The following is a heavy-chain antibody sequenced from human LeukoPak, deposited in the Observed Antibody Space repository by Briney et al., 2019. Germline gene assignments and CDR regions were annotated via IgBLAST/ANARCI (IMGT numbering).Heavy chain of an antibody. J-gene: IGHJ6*03. CDR2: ISGSGGST. V-gene: IGHV3-23*01. CDR3: AKTVYSSGNYYYYYMDV. D-gene: IGHD3-22*01. CDR1: GFIFSSYA. Sequence: GGSLRLSCAASGFIFSSYAMSWVRQAPGKGLEWVYDISGSGGSTYYADSVKGRFTISRDNSKNTLYLQMNSLRAEDTAVYYCAKTVYSSGNYYYYYMDVGGKGTTVTVSS.